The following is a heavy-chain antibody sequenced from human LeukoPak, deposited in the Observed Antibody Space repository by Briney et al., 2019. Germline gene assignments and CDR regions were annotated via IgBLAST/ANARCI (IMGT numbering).Heavy chain of an antibody. CDR3: VKDLGYYDILTGYYRSGDYYYGMDV. CDR1: GFTFSSYA. D-gene: IGHD3-9*01. V-gene: IGHV3-64D*06. Sequence: PGGSLRLSCSASGFTFSSYAMHWVRQAPAKGLEYVSAISSNGGSTYYADSVKGRFTISRDNSKNTLYLQMSSLRAEDTAVYYCVKDLGYYDILTGYYRSGDYYYGMDVWGKGTTVTVSS. CDR2: ISSNGGST. J-gene: IGHJ6*04.